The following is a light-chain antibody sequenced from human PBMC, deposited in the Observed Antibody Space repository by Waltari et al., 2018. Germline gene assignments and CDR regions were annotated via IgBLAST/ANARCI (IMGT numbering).Light chain of an antibody. Sequence: QSGLTQPASVSGSPGQSITISCTGTSSDAGNYKLVSWYQQYPGKAPKLMVYEVTKRTSGVSDRFSGSKSGNTASLTISGLQSEDEADYHCCSYAGLGIYVFGTGTKVTVL. CDR3: CSYAGLGIYV. J-gene: IGLJ1*01. CDR2: EVT. V-gene: IGLV2-23*02. CDR1: SSDAGNYKL.